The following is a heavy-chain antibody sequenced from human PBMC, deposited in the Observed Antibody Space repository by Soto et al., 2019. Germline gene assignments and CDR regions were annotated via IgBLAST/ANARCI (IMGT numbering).Heavy chain of an antibody. CDR1: GGTFSCYA. V-gene: IGHV1-69*13. Sequence: SVKVTGQASGGTFSCYAISWVRQAPGQGLEWMGGIIPIFGTANYAQKFQGRVTITADESTSTAYMELSSLRSEETAVYYCARGPRYAYNWFDPWGQGTLVTVSS. J-gene: IGHJ5*02. D-gene: IGHD3-16*01. CDR2: IIPIFGTA. CDR3: ARGPRYAYNWFDP.